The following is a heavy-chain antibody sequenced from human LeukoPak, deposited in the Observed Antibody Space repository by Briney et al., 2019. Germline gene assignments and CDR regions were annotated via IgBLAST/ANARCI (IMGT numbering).Heavy chain of an antibody. CDR2: IYYSGST. Sequence: SETLSLTCTVSGGSISSYYWSWIRQPPGKGLEWIGYIYYSGSTNYNPSLKSRVTISVDTSKNQFSLKLSSVTAADTAVYYCASLPDDYGDYSWGQGTLVTVSS. D-gene: IGHD4-17*01. V-gene: IGHV4-59*13. CDR3: ASLPDDYGDYS. CDR1: GGSISSYY. J-gene: IGHJ4*02.